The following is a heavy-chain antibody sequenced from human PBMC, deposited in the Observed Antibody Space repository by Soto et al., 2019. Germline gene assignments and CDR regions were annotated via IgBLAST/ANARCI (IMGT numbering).Heavy chain of an antibody. CDR2: ISGSGGST. D-gene: IGHD3-10*02. Sequence: GKGLEWVSAISGSGGSTYYADSVKGRFTISRDHSKNTLYLQMNSLRAEDTAVYYCFFFQAEDGIRDVRSVSAFLLNRSSDL. V-gene: IGHV3-23*01. J-gene: IGHJ2*01. CDR3: FFFQAEDGIRDVRSVSAFLLNRSSDL.